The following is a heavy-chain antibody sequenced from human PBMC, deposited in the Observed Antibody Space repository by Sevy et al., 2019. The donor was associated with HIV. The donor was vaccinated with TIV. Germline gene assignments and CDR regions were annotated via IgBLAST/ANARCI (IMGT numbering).Heavy chain of an antibody. CDR2: IHHSGST. CDR1: GYSISSGYF. J-gene: IGHJ1*01. CDR3: ARQTWITGTTRHFQY. Sequence: SETLSLTFGVSGYSISSGYFWGWIRQPPGKGLEWIGTIHHSGSTYYNPSLKSRVTISVDTSKNQFSLNLSSVTAADTAVYYCARQTWITGTTRHFQYWGQGTLVTVSS. D-gene: IGHD1-7*01. V-gene: IGHV4-38-2*01.